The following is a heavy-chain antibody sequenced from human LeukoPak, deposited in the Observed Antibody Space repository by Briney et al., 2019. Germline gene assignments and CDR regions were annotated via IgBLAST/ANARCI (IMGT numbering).Heavy chain of an antibody. D-gene: IGHD6-13*01. CDR3: AKGPGLGAGKRYLDL. J-gene: IGHJ2*01. V-gene: IGHV3-9*01. CDR2: ISWNSGNM. Sequence: GGSLRLSCAASGFTFDDYALHWVRQAPGKGLEWVSSISWNSGNMYYVDSVKGRFTISRDNAKNSLSLQVNSLKPEDTALYYCAKGPGLGAGKRYLDLWGRGTLVIVSS. CDR1: GFTFDDYA.